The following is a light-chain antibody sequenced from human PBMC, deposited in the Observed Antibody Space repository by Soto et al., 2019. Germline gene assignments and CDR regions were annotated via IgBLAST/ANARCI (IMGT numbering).Light chain of an antibody. V-gene: IGKV3-20*01. CDR1: QSLSSNY. CDR2: GAS. CDR3: QQYSSSVT. Sequence: VLTQSPGTLSLSPGERATLSCRASQSLSSNYLAWYQQKPGQAPRLLIYGASSRATGIPDRFSGSGSGTDFTLTISRLEPEDFAMYYWQQYSSSVTFGGGTKVEI. J-gene: IGKJ4*01.